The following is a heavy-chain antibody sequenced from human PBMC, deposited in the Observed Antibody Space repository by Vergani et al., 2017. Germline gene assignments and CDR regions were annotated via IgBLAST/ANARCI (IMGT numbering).Heavy chain of an antibody. D-gene: IGHD3-22*01. Sequence: EVQLVQSGAEVKTPGESLKISCQISGYSFTNYWIGWVRQMPGKGLEGMGIIHPADSDTRYSPSFQGQVTISVDKSISTAYLQRSSLRASDSAMYYCARLYGRDSSGSKYFDYWGQGTLVTVSS. J-gene: IGHJ4*02. V-gene: IGHV5-51*01. CDR3: ARLYGRDSSGSKYFDY. CDR2: IHPADSDT. CDR1: GYSFTNYW.